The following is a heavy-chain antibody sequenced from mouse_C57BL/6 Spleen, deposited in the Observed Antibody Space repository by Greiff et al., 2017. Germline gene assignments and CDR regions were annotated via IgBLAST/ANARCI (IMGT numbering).Heavy chain of an antibody. CDR1: GYSITSGYF. Sequence: VQLQQSGPGLVKPSQSLSLTCSVTGYSITSGYFWNWIRQFPGNLLEWVGYISYDGSNNYHPSLKNRISITRDTAKNQLFLKLKTVTTEDTATYYCARVFSCAMDYWGQGTSVTVSS. CDR2: ISYDGSN. CDR3: ARVFSCAMDY. J-gene: IGHJ4*01. V-gene: IGHV3-6*01. D-gene: IGHD2-12*01.